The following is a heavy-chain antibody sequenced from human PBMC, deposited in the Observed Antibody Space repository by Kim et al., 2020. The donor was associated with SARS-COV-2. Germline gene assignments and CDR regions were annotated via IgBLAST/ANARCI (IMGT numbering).Heavy chain of an antibody. Sequence: GGSLRLSCAASAFTFSTYWMTWVRQAPGKGLEWVANINQDGSDKNYVGSVKGRFTISRDNAQNSLYLQMNSLRADDTAVYYCARDVFLDYWGQGTLVTVS. CDR3: ARDVFLDY. CDR1: AFTFSTYW. V-gene: IGHV3-7*01. J-gene: IGHJ4*02. CDR2: INQDGSDK. D-gene: IGHD3-3*01.